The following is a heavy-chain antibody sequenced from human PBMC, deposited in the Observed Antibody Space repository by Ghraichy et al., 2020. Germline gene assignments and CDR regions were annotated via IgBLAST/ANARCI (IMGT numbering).Heavy chain of an antibody. CDR2: ISSSSSYI. V-gene: IGHV3-21*01. J-gene: IGHJ6*02. CDR1: GFTFSSYS. Sequence: GGSLRLSCAASGFTFSSYSMNWVRQAPGKGLEWVSSISSSSSYIYYADSVKGRFTISRDHAKNSLYLQMNSLRAEDTAVYYCARSARLDTAMGKYYYYGMDVWGQGTTVTVSS. CDR3: ARSARLDTAMGKYYYYGMDV. D-gene: IGHD5-18*01.